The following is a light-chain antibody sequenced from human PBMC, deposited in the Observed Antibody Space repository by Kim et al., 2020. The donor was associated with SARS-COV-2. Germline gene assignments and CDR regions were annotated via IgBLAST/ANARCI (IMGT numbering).Light chain of an antibody. Sequence: IVLTQSPGTLSLSPGDRATLSCRASQSLSSTYLAWYQQKPGQAPRLLIHGASSRATGVPDRFSGGGSGTDFTLTISRVEPEDFAVYYCQQFAGSLWTFGQGTKVDIK. CDR1: QSLSSTY. V-gene: IGKV3-20*01. CDR3: QQFAGSLWT. J-gene: IGKJ1*01. CDR2: GAS.